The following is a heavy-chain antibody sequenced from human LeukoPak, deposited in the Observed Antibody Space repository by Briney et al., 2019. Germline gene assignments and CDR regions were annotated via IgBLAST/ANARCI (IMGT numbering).Heavy chain of an antibody. D-gene: IGHD3-22*01. Sequence: GGSLRLSCAASGFTFSDYGMHWVRQTPGKGLEWVAVISYDGSNKYYADSVKGRFTISRDNSKNTLYLQMNSLRAEDTAVYYCATTYYYDSSGYYRLDYWGQGTLVTVSS. V-gene: IGHV3-30*19. CDR1: GFTFSDYG. J-gene: IGHJ4*02. CDR2: ISYDGSNK. CDR3: ATTYYYDSSGYYRLDY.